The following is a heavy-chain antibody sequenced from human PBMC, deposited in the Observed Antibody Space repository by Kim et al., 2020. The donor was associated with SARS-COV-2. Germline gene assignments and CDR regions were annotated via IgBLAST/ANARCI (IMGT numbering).Heavy chain of an antibody. CDR3: ARRLSSGWSSTWFDP. CDR1: GGSIGRSNYY. J-gene: IGHJ5*02. CDR2: IYYSGTT. D-gene: IGHD6-19*01. Sequence: SETLSLTCTASGGSIGRSNYYWGWIRQPPGKGLEWIGCIYYSGTTYYNPSLKSRVTISVDTSKNQFSLKLNSVTAADTGVYYCARRLSSGWSSTWFDPWGQGTLVTVS. V-gene: IGHV4-39*01.